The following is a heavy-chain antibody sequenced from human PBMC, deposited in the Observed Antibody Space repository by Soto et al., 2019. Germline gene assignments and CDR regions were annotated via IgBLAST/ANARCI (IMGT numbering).Heavy chain of an antibody. J-gene: IGHJ3*01. D-gene: IGHD5-12*01. V-gene: IGHV2-26*01. CDR2: IFSNDER. CDR1: GFSLSNARMC. CDR3: ARINRVATLGGLDV. Sequence: QVTLKESGPVLVKPTETLTLTCTVSGFSLSNARMCVTWIRQPPGKALEWLGHIFSNDERSYSTSLKSRLTNSKDTSKSQVVLTITNMDPVDTATYFCARINRVATLGGLDVWGQGTVVTVSS.